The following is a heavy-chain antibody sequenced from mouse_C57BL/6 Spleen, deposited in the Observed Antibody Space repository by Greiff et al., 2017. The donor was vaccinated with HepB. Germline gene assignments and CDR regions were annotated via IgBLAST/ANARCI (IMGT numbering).Heavy chain of an antibody. CDR3: ARPITTVVVRGYFDV. Sequence: VQLQQSVAELVRPGASVKLSCTASGFNIKNTYMHWVKQRPEQGLEWIGRIDPANGNTKYAPKFQGKATITADTSSNTAYLQLSSLTSEDTAIYYCARPITTVVVRGYFDVGGTGTTVTVSS. V-gene: IGHV14-3*01. J-gene: IGHJ1*03. CDR1: GFNIKNTY. D-gene: IGHD1-1*01. CDR2: IDPANGNT.